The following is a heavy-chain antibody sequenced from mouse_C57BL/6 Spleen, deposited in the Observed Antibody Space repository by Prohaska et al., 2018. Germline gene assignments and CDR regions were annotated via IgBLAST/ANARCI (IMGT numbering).Heavy chain of an antibody. V-gene: IGHV4-1*01. Sequence: EVKLLQSGGGLVQPGGSLKLSCAASGIDFSRYWMSWVRRAPGKGLEWIGEINPDSSTINYAPSLKDKFIISRDNAKNTLYLQMSKVRSEYTALYYCASPNWDWYFDVWGTGTTVTVSS. D-gene: IGHD4-1*01. CDR3: ASPNWDWYFDV. CDR1: GIDFSRYW. CDR2: INPDSSTI. J-gene: IGHJ1*03.